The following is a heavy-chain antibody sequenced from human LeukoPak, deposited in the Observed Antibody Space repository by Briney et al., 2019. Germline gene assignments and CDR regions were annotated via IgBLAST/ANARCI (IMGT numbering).Heavy chain of an antibody. J-gene: IGHJ4*02. CDR2: INTDGSST. Sequence: GGSLRLSCAASGFTFSSYWMHWVRQAPGKGLVWVSRINTDGSSTSYADSVKGRFTISRDNAKNTLYLQMNSLRAEDTAVYYCARDVGTIALTIFGVVPDYWGQGTLVTVSS. CDR3: ARDVGTIALTIFGVVPDY. D-gene: IGHD3-3*01. CDR1: GFTFSSYW. V-gene: IGHV3-74*01.